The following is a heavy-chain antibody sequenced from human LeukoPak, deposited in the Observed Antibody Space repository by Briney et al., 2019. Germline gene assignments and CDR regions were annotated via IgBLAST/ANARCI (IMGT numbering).Heavy chain of an antibody. Sequence: GGSLRLSCAASGFTFSSYGMHWVSQAPGKGLEWVAVISYDGSNKYYADSVKGRFTISRDNSKNTLYLQMNSLRAEDTAVYYCAKNGVGALQGFDYWGQGTLVTVSS. CDR3: AKNGVGALQGFDY. V-gene: IGHV3-30*18. CDR1: GFTFSSYG. D-gene: IGHD1-26*01. CDR2: ISYDGSNK. J-gene: IGHJ4*02.